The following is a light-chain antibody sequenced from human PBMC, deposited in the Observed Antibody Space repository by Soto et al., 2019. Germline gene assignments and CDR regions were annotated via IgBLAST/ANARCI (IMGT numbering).Light chain of an antibody. V-gene: IGKV1D-16*01. CDR2: AAS. J-gene: IGKJ4*01. CDR3: QQYNSHPLT. CDR1: QGISSW. Sequence: DIQMTQSPSSLSASVGDRVTITCRASQGISSWLAWYQQKPEKAPKSLIYAASTLQSGGPSRFSGSGCGTDFTLTISRLAPEDFATYFYQQYNSHPLTFGGGTKVEIK.